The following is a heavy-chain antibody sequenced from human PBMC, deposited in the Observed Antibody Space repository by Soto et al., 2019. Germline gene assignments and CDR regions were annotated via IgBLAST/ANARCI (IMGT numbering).Heavy chain of an antibody. Sequence: VQLVESGGGVVQPGRSLRLSCAASGFTFSDYAMHWVRQAPGKGLEWVAVVSHDGRNTHYADSVKGRFTISRDSSKSTVSLQSTSLRAEYTAEYDCAKGGRQWLVRSDFNYWGQGALVTVSS. CDR1: GFTFSDYA. J-gene: IGHJ4*02. V-gene: IGHV3-30*18. D-gene: IGHD6-19*01. CDR3: AKGGRQWLVRSDFNY. CDR2: VSHDGRNT.